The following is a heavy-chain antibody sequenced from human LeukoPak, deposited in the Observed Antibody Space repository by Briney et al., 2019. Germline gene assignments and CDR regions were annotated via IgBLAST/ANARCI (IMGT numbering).Heavy chain of an antibody. V-gene: IGHV4-31*03. CDR3: ARGDDTAMAPGYFDY. CDR2: IYYSGST. Sequence: SETLSLTCSVSGGSISGYYWSWIRQHPGKGLEWIGYIYYSGSTYYNPSLKSRVTISVDTSKNQFSLKLSSVTAADTAVYYCARGDDTAMAPGYFDYWGQGTLVTVSS. D-gene: IGHD5-18*01. J-gene: IGHJ4*02. CDR1: GGSISGYY.